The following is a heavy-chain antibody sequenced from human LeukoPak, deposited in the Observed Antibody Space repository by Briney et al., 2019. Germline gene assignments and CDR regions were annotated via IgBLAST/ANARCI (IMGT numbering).Heavy chain of an antibody. CDR1: GFTFSSYS. V-gene: IGHV3-21*01. J-gene: IGHJ4*02. CDR2: ISSSSSYI. Sequence: GGSLRLSCAASGFTFSSYSMNWVRQAPGKGLEWVSSISSSSSYIYYADSVKGRFTISRDNAKNLLYLQMNSLRAEDTAVYYCARAGSAAAAPDYWGQGTLVTVSS. CDR3: ARAGSAAAAPDY. D-gene: IGHD6-13*01.